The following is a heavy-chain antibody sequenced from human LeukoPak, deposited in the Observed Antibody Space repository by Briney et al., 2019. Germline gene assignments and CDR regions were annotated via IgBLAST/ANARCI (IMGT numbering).Heavy chain of an antibody. D-gene: IGHD2-21*02. CDR2: ICSGGST. Sequence: GGSLRLSCAASGFTVSSNYMSWVRQAPGKGLEWVSVICSGGSTYYADSVKGRFTISRDNSKNTLYLQMNSLRAEDTAVYYCARAAYCGGDCFGALDYWGQGTLVTVSS. J-gene: IGHJ4*02. CDR1: GFTVSSNY. V-gene: IGHV3-53*01. CDR3: ARAAYCGGDCFGALDY.